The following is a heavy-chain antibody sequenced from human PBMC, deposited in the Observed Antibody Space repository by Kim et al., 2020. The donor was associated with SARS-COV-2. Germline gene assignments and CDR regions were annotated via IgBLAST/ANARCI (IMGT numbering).Heavy chain of an antibody. CDR1: GGSFSGYY. CDR2: INHSGST. D-gene: IGHD4-4*01. CDR3: ARTTVTTGDFEY. Sequence: SETLSLTCAVYGGSFSGYYWSWIRQPPGKGLEWIGEINHSGSTNYNPSLKSRVTISVDTSKNQFSLKLSSVSAADTAVYYCARTTVTTGDFEYWGQWT. V-gene: IGHV4-34*01. J-gene: IGHJ4*02.